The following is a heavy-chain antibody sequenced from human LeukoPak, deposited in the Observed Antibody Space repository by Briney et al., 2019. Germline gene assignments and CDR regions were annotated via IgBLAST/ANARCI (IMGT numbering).Heavy chain of an antibody. V-gene: IGHV3-21*01. CDR3: AELGITMIGGV. Sequence: GGSLRLSCAASGFTFSSYSMNWVRQAPGKGLEWVSSISSSSSYIYYADSVKGRFTISRDNAKNSLYLQMNSLRVEDMAVYYCAELGITMIGGVWGKGTTVTISS. CDR1: GFTFSSYS. CDR2: ISSSSSYI. J-gene: IGHJ6*04. D-gene: IGHD3-10*02.